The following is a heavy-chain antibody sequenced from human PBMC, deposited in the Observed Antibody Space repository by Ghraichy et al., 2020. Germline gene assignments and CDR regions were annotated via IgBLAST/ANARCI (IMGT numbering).Heavy chain of an antibody. V-gene: IGHV3-21*04. CDR3: ARGLVEGHSSGWSTYYYYMEV. CDR1: GFTFSSYS. J-gene: IGHJ6*03. CDR2: ITSSSCYL. Sequence: GGSLRLSCAASGFTFSSYSMNWIPQAPGSPFEGITSITSSSCYLNYEDSVKGRFSKSRNNTKNSLYLQMNSLRAEDTAVYYCARGLVEGHSSGWSTYYYYMEVWGKGTTVTVSS. D-gene: IGHD6-19*01.